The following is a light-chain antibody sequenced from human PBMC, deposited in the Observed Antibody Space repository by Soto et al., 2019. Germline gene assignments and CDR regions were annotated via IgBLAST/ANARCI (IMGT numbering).Light chain of an antibody. Sequence: EIKPTQSPSTLSGAESDRVTMSCRASQTISSWLAWYQQKPGKAHKLLIYKASTLKSGVPSRFSGSGSGTEFTLTISSLQPDECATYYCQHYNSYSEAVGEGTKVEIK. J-gene: IGKJ4*01. CDR2: KAS. CDR3: QHYNSYSEA. CDR1: QTISSW. V-gene: IGKV1-5*03.